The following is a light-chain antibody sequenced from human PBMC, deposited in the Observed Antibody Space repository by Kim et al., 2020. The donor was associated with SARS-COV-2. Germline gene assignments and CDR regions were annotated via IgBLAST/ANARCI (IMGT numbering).Light chain of an antibody. V-gene: IGKV3-20*01. Sequence: SPGESATLSCRASQSVSSSYLAWYQQKPGQAPRLLIYGASSRATVIPDRFSGSGSGTDFTLTISRLEPEDFAVYYCQQYGSSLFTFGPGTKVDIK. CDR1: QSVSSSY. CDR3: QQYGSSLFT. J-gene: IGKJ3*01. CDR2: GAS.